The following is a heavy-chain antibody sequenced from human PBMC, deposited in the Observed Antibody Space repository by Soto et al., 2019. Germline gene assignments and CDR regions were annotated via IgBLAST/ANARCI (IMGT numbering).Heavy chain of an antibody. CDR1: GGSISSGGYS. CDR2: VYYSGTT. J-gene: IGHJ4*02. V-gene: IGHV4-61*08. D-gene: IGHD4-17*01. Sequence: PSETLSLTCAVSGGSISSGGYSWSWIRQPPGKGLEWIGYVYYSGTTYYNPSLKSRVTISVDLSKNQFSLRLSSVTTADTALYYCARTTAVPNTLRSRYFFDYWGQGTLVTVSS. CDR3: ARTTAVPNTLRSRYFFDY.